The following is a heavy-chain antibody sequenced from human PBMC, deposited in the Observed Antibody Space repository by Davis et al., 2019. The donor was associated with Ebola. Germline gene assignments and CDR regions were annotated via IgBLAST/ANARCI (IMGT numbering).Heavy chain of an antibody. CDR3: ARDDYDFWGGYSPVYYYGMDV. V-gene: IGHV3-7*01. Sequence: PGGSLRLSCAASGFTFSSSWMTWVRQAPGKGLEWVANIKQDGSEKYYVDSVKGRFTIPRDNAKNSLYLQMNSLRVEDRAVYYCARDDYDFWGGYSPVYYYGMDVWGKGTTVTVSS. D-gene: IGHD3-3*01. CDR2: IKQDGSEK. CDR1: GFTFSSSW. J-gene: IGHJ6*04.